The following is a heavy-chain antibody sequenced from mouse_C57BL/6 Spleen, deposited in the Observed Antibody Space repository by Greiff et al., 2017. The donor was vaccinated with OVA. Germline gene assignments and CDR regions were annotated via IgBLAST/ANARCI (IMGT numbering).Heavy chain of an antibody. CDR3: ARRDYDDDENYFDY. Sequence: EVKLVESGGGLVKPGGSLKLSCAASGFTFSDYGMHWVRQAPEKGLEWVAYISSGSSTIYYADTVKGRFTISRDNAKNTLFLQMTSLRSEDTAMYYCARRDYDDDENYFDYWGQGTTLTVSS. J-gene: IGHJ2*01. CDR2: ISSGSSTI. CDR1: GFTFSDYG. D-gene: IGHD2-4*01. V-gene: IGHV5-17*01.